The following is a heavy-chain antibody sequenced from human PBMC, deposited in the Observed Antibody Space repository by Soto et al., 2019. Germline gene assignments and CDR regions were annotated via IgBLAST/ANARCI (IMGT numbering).Heavy chain of an antibody. CDR1: GFAFSSYA. J-gene: IGHJ4*02. V-gene: IGHV3-23*01. Sequence: EVQVLESGGGLVQPGGSLRLSCAASGFAFSSYAMSWVRQAPGKGLERVSSISGRGDFTYYADSVRGRFTVSRDNSMDTLSLQMNGLRAEDTAIYYCAKAGDTGNHSFDRWGQGTLVTVSS. CDR2: ISGRGDFT. D-gene: IGHD5-18*01. CDR3: AKAGDTGNHSFDR.